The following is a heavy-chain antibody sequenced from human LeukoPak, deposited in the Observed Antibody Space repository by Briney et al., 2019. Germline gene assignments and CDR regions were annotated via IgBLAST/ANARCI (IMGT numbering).Heavy chain of an antibody. V-gene: IGHV4-39*07. CDR2: IFYSGST. CDR3: ARAYSSSWYFNWFDP. CDR1: GGSISTSSYY. D-gene: IGHD6-13*01. J-gene: IGHJ5*02. Sequence: SETLSLTCTVSGGSISTSSYYWGWVRQPPGKGLEWIGNIFYSGSTYYSPSLKSRVTISLDTSRNQFSLKLNSVTAADTAVYYCARAYSSSWYFNWFDPWGQGTLVTVSS.